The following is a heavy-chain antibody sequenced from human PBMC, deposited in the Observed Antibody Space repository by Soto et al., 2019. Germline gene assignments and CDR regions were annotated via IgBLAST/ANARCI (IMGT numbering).Heavy chain of an antibody. V-gene: IGHV4-4*02. CDR1: GGSISSSNW. CDR2: IYHSGST. J-gene: IGHJ5*02. Sequence: SETLSLTCAVSGGSISSSNWWSWVRQPPGKGLEWIGEIYHSGSTNYNPSLKSRVTVSVDKSKNQFSLKLSSVTAADTAVYYCARDSGLDILTGYSSYNWFDPWGQGTLVTVSS. D-gene: IGHD3-9*01. CDR3: ARDSGLDILTGYSSYNWFDP.